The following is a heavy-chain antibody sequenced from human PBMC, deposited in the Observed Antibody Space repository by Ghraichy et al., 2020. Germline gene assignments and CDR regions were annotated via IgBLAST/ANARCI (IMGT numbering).Heavy chain of an antibody. V-gene: IGHV3-48*02. Sequence: GESLNLSCAASAFTFSTYSMNWVRQAPGKGLEWVSYISRSSDTIYYADSVKGRFTISRDNAKNSLYLQMNSLRDEDTAVYYCAREDSSSWYYFDSWGQGTLVSVSS. J-gene: IGHJ4*02. CDR1: AFTFSTYS. D-gene: IGHD6-13*01. CDR3: AREDSSSWYYFDS. CDR2: ISRSSDTI.